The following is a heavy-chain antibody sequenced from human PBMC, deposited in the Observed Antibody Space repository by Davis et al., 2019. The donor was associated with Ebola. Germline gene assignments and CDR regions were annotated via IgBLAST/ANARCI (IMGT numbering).Heavy chain of an antibody. Sequence: HSQTLSLTCAISGDSVSGKNGAWNWIRQSPSRGLELLGRTYYTSKWYNHYAASVKSRATINPDTSKHQFSPQLNAVTPEDTAVYYCARGWLRTGLDIWGQGTMVIVSS. CDR3: ARGWLRTGLDI. CDR1: GDSVSGKNGA. CDR2: TYYTSKWYN. D-gene: IGHD5-24*01. V-gene: IGHV6-1*01. J-gene: IGHJ3*02.